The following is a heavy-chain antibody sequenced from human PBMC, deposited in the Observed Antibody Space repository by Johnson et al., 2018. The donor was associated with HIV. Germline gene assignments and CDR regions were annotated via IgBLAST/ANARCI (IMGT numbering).Heavy chain of an antibody. V-gene: IGHV3-66*03. Sequence: VQLVESGGGLIQPGGSLRLSCAASGFTVSSNYMSWVRQAPGRGLEWVSVIYSGRRRYYAESVEGRFTITRDNSKTTLDLQMNSLRGEDTAVYYCAKDGPFGSGIDASDIWGQGTMVTVAS. D-gene: IGHD3-16*01. J-gene: IGHJ3*02. CDR1: GFTVSSNY. CDR2: IYSGRRR. CDR3: AKDGPFGSGIDASDI.